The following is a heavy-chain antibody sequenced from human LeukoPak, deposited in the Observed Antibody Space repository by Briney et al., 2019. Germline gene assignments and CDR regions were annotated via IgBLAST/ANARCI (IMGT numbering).Heavy chain of an antibody. J-gene: IGHJ4*02. D-gene: IGHD5-18*01. CDR1: GFTFSDYY. Sequence: GGALRLSCAASGFTFSDYYMSWFRQAPGKGLEWVSYIYTSGSTIHYADSVKGRFTISRDNSKNRLYLQMNSLRAEDTAVYYCAKAVDTGLSAVVFIDYWGQGTLVTVSS. CDR3: AKAVDTGLSAVVFIDY. V-gene: IGHV3-11*01. CDR2: IYTSGSTI.